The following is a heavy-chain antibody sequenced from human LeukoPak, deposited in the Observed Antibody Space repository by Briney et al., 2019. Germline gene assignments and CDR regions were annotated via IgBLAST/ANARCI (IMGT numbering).Heavy chain of an antibody. Sequence: PGGSLRLSCVASGTTDSSNYMSWVTHSTDNGLETPSVIYSGGSTYYADSVKGRFTISRDISKNTLYLQMDSLGDEDKGVYYCARMGVREIGDYWGQGTLVTVSS. CDR1: GTTDSSNY. J-gene: IGHJ4*02. CDR3: ARMGVREIGDY. D-gene: IGHD3-16*01. V-gene: IGHV3-53*01. CDR2: IYSGGST.